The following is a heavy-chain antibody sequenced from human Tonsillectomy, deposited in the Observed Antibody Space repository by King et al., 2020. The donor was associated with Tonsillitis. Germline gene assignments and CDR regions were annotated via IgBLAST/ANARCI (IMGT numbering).Heavy chain of an antibody. Sequence: QVQLQESGPGLVKPSETLSLTCTVSGASISGYYWSWVRQPPGKGLEWIGYIFYSGSTNYNPFLKSRVTISVDTSKNQFSLELNSVTAADTAVYFCARVGCSSGWHPLNFDYWGQGILVTVSS. J-gene: IGHJ4*02. CDR2: IFYSGST. CDR3: ARVGCSSGWHPLNFDY. V-gene: IGHV4-59*01. D-gene: IGHD6-19*01. CDR1: GASISGYY.